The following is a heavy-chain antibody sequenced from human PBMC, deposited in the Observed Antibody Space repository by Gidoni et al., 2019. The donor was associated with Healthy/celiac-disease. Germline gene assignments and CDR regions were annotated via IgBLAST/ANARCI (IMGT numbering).Heavy chain of an antibody. CDR1: GFTFSSYG. Sequence: QVQLVESGGGVVQPGRSLSLSCAASGFTFSSYGMHWVRQAPGKGLEWVAVISYDGSNKYYADSVKGRFTISRDNSKNTLYLQMNSLRAEDTAVYYCAKDRSPYYYYGMDVWGQGTTVTVSS. CDR2: ISYDGSNK. CDR3: AKDRSPYYYYGMDV. D-gene: IGHD1-26*01. V-gene: IGHV3-30*18. J-gene: IGHJ6*02.